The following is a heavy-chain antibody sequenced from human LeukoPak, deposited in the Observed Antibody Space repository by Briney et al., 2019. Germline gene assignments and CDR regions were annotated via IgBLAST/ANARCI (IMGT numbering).Heavy chain of an antibody. D-gene: IGHD4-17*01. CDR3: ARGMTTVTTNFMNY. Sequence: EGYLRLSCAASGFTFSSYWMSWVRQAPGKGLEWVSNIKQDGSEKYYVDSVRGRFTISRDNAKNSLYLQMNSLRAEDTAVYHCARGMTTVTTNFMNYWGQRTLVTVSS. CDR2: IKQDGSEK. V-gene: IGHV3-7*01. J-gene: IGHJ4*02. CDR1: GFTFSSYW.